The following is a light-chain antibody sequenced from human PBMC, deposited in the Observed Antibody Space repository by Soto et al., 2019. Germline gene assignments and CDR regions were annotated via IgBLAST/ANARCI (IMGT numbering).Light chain of an antibody. V-gene: IGLV3-21*02. CDR1: NIGTKS. CDR2: DDN. CDR3: QVWDSTSDLVV. J-gene: IGLJ2*01. Sequence: SYELTQSPSVSVAPGQTARITCEEDNIGTKSVHWYQQKPGQAPVLVVYDDNDRPSGIPGRFSGSNSGTTATLAISRVEAGDEADYYCQVWDSTSDLVVFGGGTKLTVL.